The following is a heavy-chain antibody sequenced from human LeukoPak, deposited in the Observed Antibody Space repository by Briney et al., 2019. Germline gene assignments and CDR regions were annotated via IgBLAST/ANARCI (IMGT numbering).Heavy chain of an antibody. CDR3: ARENLAAAADY. J-gene: IGHJ4*02. V-gene: IGHV3-74*01. CDR1: GFSFSTYW. D-gene: IGHD6-25*01. CDR2: IRGDGSMT. Sequence: GGSLRLSCAASGFSFSTYWMHWVRQAPGKGLVWVSRIRGDGSMTNYADSVKGRFTISRDNAKNTLYLQMNSLRLEDTAVYYCARENLAAAADYWGQGTVVAVSS.